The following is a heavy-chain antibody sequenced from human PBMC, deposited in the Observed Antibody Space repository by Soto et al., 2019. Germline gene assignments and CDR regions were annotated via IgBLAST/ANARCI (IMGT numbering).Heavy chain of an antibody. CDR2: INHTGST. Sequence: SETLSLTCAVYGGSFSGYSWTWIRQPPGTGLEWIGEINHTGSTNYNPSLKSRVTISVDTSKNQFSLKLTSVTAADTAVYYCARAVVATIYPGNNWFDPWGQGTLVTVSS. D-gene: IGHD5-12*01. J-gene: IGHJ5*02. V-gene: IGHV4-34*01. CDR1: GGSFSGYS. CDR3: ARAVVATIYPGNNWFDP.